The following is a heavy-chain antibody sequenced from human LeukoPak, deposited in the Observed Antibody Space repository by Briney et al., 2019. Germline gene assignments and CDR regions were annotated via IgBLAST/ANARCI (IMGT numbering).Heavy chain of an antibody. CDR3: AKRDYDFWSGYSSFDY. Sequence: SETLSLTCAVYGGSFSGYYWSWIRQRPGKGLEWIGEINHSGSTNYNPSLKSRVTISVDTSKNQFSLKLSSVTAADTAVYYCAKRDYDFWSGYSSFDYWGQGTLVTVSS. CDR2: INHSGST. CDR1: GGSFSGYY. J-gene: IGHJ4*02. V-gene: IGHV4-34*01. D-gene: IGHD3-3*01.